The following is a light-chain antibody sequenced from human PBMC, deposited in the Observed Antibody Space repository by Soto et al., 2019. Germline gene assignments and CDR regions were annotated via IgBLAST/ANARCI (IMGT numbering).Light chain of an antibody. V-gene: IGKV1-5*03. J-gene: IGKJ4*01. CDR2: KAS. CDR1: QSISSW. Sequence: DIQMTQSPSTLSASVGDRVTITCRASQSISSWLAWYQQKPGKAPKLLIYKASSLESGVPARFSGSGSGTEFTLTISSLQSEDFAVYYCQQYNTWPPGTSDFGGGTKVDIK. CDR3: QQYNTWPPGTSD.